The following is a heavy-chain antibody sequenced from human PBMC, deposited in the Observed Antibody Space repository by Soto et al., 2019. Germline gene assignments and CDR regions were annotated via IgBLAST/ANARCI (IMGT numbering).Heavy chain of an antibody. CDR3: AKDRGSGSYFGDY. Sequence: LRLSCAASGFTFSSYGMHWVRQAPGKGLEWVAVISYDGSNKYYADSVKGRFTISRDNSKNTLYLQMNSLRAEDTAVYYCAKDRGSGSYFGDYWGQGTLVTVSS. D-gene: IGHD3-10*01. J-gene: IGHJ4*02. V-gene: IGHV3-30*18. CDR1: GFTFSSYG. CDR2: ISYDGSNK.